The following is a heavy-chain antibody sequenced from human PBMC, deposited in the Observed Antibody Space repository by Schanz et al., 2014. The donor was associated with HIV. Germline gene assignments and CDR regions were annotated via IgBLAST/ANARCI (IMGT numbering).Heavy chain of an antibody. Sequence: VQLVESGGGLIQPWGSRRLSCAASGFAVSGNYMSWVRQAPGKGLEWVSTLYNGGDTYYADSVKGRFTISRDNPKNRLYLQMNSLRAEDTAVYYCANSGYCTSGICYTRGNGMDVWGQGTTVTVSS. CDR3: ANSGYCTSGICYTRGNGMDV. D-gene: IGHD2-8*01. CDR1: GFAVSGNY. V-gene: IGHV3-53*01. J-gene: IGHJ6*02. CDR2: LYNGGDT.